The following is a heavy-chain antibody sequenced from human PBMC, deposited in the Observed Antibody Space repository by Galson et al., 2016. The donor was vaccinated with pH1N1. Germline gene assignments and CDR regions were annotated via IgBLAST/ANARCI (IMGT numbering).Heavy chain of an antibody. D-gene: IGHD6-13*01. J-gene: IGHJ6*03. Sequence: SLRLSCAASGFTFDDYVMHWVRQAPGKGLEWVSLITWDGIVSTYYADSVKARFTISRDNSKNPLYLQMNSLRPEDTALYYCAKGGHASSPYYYYYMDVWGKGTTVTVSS. CDR3: AKGGHASSPYYYYYMDV. CDR1: GFTFDDYV. CDR2: ITWDGIVST. V-gene: IGHV3-43D*04.